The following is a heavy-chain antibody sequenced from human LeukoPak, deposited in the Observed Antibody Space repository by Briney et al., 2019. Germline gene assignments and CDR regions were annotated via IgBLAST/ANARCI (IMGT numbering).Heavy chain of an antibody. Sequence: PSQTLTLTCTVSGGSISSYYWSWIRQPPGKGLEWIGYIYYSGSTNYNPSLKSRVTISVDTSKNQFSLKLSSVTAADTAVYYCAREDRAAADYYFDYWGQGTLVTVSS. D-gene: IGHD6-13*01. CDR3: AREDRAAADYYFDY. CDR2: IYYSGST. J-gene: IGHJ4*02. CDR1: GGSISSYY. V-gene: IGHV4-59*01.